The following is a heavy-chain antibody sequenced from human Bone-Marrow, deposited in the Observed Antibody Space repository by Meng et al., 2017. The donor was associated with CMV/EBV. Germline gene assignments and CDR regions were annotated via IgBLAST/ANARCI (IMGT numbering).Heavy chain of an antibody. V-gene: IGHV3-30*02. D-gene: IGHD3-10*01. Sequence: GGSLRLSCAASGFTLSSYAMHWVRQAPGKGLEWVAFIRYDGSNKYYADSVKGRFTISRDNSKNTLYLQMNSLRAEDTAVYYCAKDIGGWFDPWGQGTLVTVSS. J-gene: IGHJ5*02. CDR1: GFTLSSYA. CDR2: IRYDGSNK. CDR3: AKDIGGWFDP.